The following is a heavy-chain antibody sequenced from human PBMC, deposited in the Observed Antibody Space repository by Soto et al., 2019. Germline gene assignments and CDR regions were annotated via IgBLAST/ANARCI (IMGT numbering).Heavy chain of an antibody. CDR3: VRDAGRGGDCGW. V-gene: IGHV3-7*01. Sequence: GGSLRLSCAASSFTFSSYWMAWVRQAPGKGLEWLANIKPDGGEKYYVDSGRGRFTISRDNAKNSLYLQMNSLGTEDTAVYQGVRDAGRGGDCGWWGQGTLGTVSS. CDR2: IKPDGGEK. D-gene: IGHD6-19*01. J-gene: IGHJ4*02. CDR1: SFTFSSYW.